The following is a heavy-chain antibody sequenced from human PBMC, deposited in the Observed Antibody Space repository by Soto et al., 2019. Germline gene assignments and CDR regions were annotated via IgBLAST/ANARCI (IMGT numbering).Heavy chain of an antibody. Sequence: GESLKISCKGSGYSFTSYWISWVRQMPGKGLERMGRIDPSDSYTNYSPSFQGHVTISADKSISTAYLQWSSLKASDTAMYYCASSLDTQRIAAAGYYYYGMDVWGQGTTVTAP. CDR2: IDPSDSYT. V-gene: IGHV5-10-1*01. J-gene: IGHJ6*02. CDR1: GYSFTSYW. CDR3: ASSLDTQRIAAAGYYYYGMDV. D-gene: IGHD6-13*01.